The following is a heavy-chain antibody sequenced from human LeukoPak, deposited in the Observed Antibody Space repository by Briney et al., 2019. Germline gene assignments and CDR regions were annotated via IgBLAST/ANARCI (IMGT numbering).Heavy chain of an antibody. Sequence: PGGSLRLSCAASGFTVSSNYMSWVRQAPGKGLEWVGRIKSKTDGGTTDYAAPVKGRFTISRDDSKNTLYLQMNSLKTEDTAVYYCTTESIVVVPAAGFDYWGQGTLVTVSS. J-gene: IGHJ4*02. D-gene: IGHD2-2*01. CDR1: GFTVSSNY. CDR2: IKSKTDGGTT. V-gene: IGHV3-15*01. CDR3: TTESIVVVPAAGFDY.